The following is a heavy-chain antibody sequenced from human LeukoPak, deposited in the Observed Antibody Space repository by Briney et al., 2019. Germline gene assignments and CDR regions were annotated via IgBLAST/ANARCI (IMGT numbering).Heavy chain of an antibody. CDR3: ATGDCSGGSCSYNWFDP. D-gene: IGHD2-15*01. V-gene: IGHV1-3*01. Sequence: ASVKVSCKASGYTFTSYAMHWVRQAPGQRLEWMGWINAGNGNTKYSQKFQGRVTITRDTSASTVYMELSSLRSEDTAVYYCATGDCSGGSCSYNWFDPWGQGTLVTVSS. CDR2: INAGNGNT. CDR1: GYTFTSYA. J-gene: IGHJ5*02.